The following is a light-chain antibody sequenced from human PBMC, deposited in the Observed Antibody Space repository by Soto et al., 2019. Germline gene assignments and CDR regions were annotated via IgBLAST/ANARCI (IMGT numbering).Light chain of an antibody. V-gene: IGKV3-11*01. CDR3: QQRSNSIT. Sequence: DIELTQSPATLSLSPGDRATLSCRASQSVTSYLAWHQQKPGQAPRLLIYDASNRASGIPARFSGSGSGTAFTLSIRRLEPEDFSVYYCQQRSNSITFGGGTKLEIK. CDR2: DAS. J-gene: IGKJ4*01. CDR1: QSVTSY.